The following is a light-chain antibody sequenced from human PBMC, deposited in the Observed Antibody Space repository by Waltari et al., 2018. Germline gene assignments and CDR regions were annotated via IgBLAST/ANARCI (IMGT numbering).Light chain of an antibody. CDR1: QSVSSY. J-gene: IGKJ4*01. CDR2: DAS. CDR3: QQRSNWPLT. V-gene: IGKV3-11*01. Sequence: EIVLTQSTATLSLSPGERPTISCRASQSVSSYLAWYQQKPGQAPRLLIYDASNRATGIPARFSGSGSGTDFTLTISSLEPEDFAVYYCQQRSNWPLTFGGGTKVEIK.